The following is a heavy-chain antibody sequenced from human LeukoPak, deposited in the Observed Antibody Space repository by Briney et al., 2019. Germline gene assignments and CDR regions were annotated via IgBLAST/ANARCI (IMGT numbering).Heavy chain of an antibody. J-gene: IGHJ3*01. CDR2: ISSGSTYI. D-gene: IGHD3-10*01. CDR3: ARGDGATPPDVFDV. Sequence: GGSLRLSCTASGFTFSSYSMNWVRQAPGKGLQWVSSISSGSTYIYYADSLKGRFTISRDDTKNSLYLQMNSLRGEDAAVYYCARGDGATPPDVFDVWGQGTMVTVSS. CDR1: GFTFSSYS. V-gene: IGHV3-21*01.